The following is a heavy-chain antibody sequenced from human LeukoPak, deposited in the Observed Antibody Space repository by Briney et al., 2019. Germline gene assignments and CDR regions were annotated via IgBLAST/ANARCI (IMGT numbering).Heavy chain of an antibody. V-gene: IGHV3-48*01. J-gene: IGHJ4*02. D-gene: IGHD2-15*01. Sequence: GGSLRLSCSASGFTFSSYSMNWVRQAPGKGLEWVSYISSSSSTIYYADSVKGRFTISRDNAKNSLYLQMNSLRAEDTAVYYCARGDCSGGSCYLSLTTIDYWGQGTLVTVSS. CDR2: ISSSSSTI. CDR1: GFTFSSYS. CDR3: ARGDCSGGSCYLSLTTIDY.